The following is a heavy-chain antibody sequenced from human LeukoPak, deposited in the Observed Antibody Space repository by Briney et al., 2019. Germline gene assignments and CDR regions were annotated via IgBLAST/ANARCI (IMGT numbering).Heavy chain of an antibody. J-gene: IGHJ4*02. Sequence: GGSLRLSCAASGFTFDDYAMHWVRQAPGKGLEWVSSISSSTSYIYYADSVKGRFTISRDNAKNSLYLQMDSLRAEDTAVYYCAKDTTQRYFDWLPFLWGQGTLVTVSS. CDR3: AKDTTQRYFDWLPFL. CDR1: GFTFDDYA. V-gene: IGHV3-21*04. CDR2: ISSSTSYI. D-gene: IGHD3-9*01.